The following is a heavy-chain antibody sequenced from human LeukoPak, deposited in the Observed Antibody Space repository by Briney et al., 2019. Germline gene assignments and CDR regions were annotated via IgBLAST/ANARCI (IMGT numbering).Heavy chain of an antibody. D-gene: IGHD6-13*01. V-gene: IGHV3-23*01. J-gene: IGHJ3*02. Sequence: GGSLRVSCAGSGFTFSSYAMSWVRQAPGKGLEWVSAISGSGGSTYYADSVKGRFTISRDNSKNTLYLQMNSLRAEDTAVHYCAKDRPSSLVPDAFDIWGQGTMVTVSS. CDR1: GFTFSSYA. CDR2: ISGSGGST. CDR3: AKDRPSSLVPDAFDI.